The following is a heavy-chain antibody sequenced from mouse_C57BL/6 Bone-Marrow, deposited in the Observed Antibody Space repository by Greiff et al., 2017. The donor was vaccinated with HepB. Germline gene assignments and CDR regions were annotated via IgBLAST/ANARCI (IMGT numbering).Heavy chain of an antibody. D-gene: IGHD2-3*01. CDR3: VRHGGPYDGYYVRVAWFAY. Sequence: VQLKESGGGLVQPKGSLKLSCAASGFSFNTYAMNWVRQAPGKGLEGVARIRSKSNNYATYYADSVKDRLTISRDDSESMLYLQMNNLKTEDTAMYYCVRHGGPYDGYYVRVAWFAYWGQVTLVTVSA. J-gene: IGHJ3*01. CDR2: IRSKSNNYAT. CDR1: GFSFNTYA. V-gene: IGHV10-1*01.